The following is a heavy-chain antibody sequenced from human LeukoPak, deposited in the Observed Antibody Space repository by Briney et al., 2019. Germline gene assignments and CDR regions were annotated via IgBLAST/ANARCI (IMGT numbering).Heavy chain of an antibody. CDR1: GFTFSNAW. CDR3: TTMGYVVRGVILYYYYYMDV. Sequence: GGSLRLSCAASGFTFSNAWMSWVRQAPGKGLEWVGRIKSKTDGGTTDYAAPVKGRFTISRDDSKNTLYLQMNSLKTEDTAVYYCTTMGYVVRGVILYYYYYMDVWGRGTTVTASS. D-gene: IGHD3-10*01. CDR2: IKSKTDGGTT. V-gene: IGHV3-15*01. J-gene: IGHJ6*03.